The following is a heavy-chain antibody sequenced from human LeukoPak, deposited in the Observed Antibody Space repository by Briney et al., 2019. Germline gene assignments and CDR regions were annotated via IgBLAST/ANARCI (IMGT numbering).Heavy chain of an antibody. CDR3: AKDGYDSSGTFYFDY. Sequence: GGSPRLSCAASGFTFSSYGMHWVRQAPGKGLEWVAVISYDGSNKYYADSVKGRFTISRDNSKNTLYLQMNSLRAEDTAVYYCAKDGYDSSGTFYFDYWGQGTLVTVSS. D-gene: IGHD3-22*01. J-gene: IGHJ4*02. CDR1: GFTFSSYG. CDR2: ISYDGSNK. V-gene: IGHV3-30*18.